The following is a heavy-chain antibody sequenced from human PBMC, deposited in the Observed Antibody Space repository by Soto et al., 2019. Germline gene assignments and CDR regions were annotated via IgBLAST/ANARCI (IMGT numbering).Heavy chain of an antibody. V-gene: IGHV1-69*02. D-gene: IGHD3-10*01. CDR1: GGTFSSYT. CDR3: ARGPWRGYGSVSLVAFDI. CDR2: IIPILGIA. Sequence: QVQLVQSGAEVKKPGSSVKVSCKASGGTFSSYTISWVRQAPGQGLEWMGRIIPILGIANYAQKFQGRVTFTADKSTSTAYMELSSLRSEDTAVYYCARGPWRGYGSVSLVAFDIWGQGTMVTVSS. J-gene: IGHJ3*02.